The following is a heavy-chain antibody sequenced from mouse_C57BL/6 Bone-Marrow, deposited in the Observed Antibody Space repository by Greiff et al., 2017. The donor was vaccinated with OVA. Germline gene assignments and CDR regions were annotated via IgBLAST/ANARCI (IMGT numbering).Heavy chain of an antibody. Sequence: VQLQQSGAELVRPGASVKLSCKASGYTFTSYGISWVKQRTGQGLEWIGDIYPRSGNTYYNEKFKGKATLTADKSSSTAYMEIRSLTSEDSAVYFCARGGSSYLFAYWGQGTLVTVSA. J-gene: IGHJ3*01. CDR3: ARGGSSYLFAY. D-gene: IGHD1-1*01. CDR2: IYPRSGNT. CDR1: GYTFTSYG. V-gene: IGHV1-81*01.